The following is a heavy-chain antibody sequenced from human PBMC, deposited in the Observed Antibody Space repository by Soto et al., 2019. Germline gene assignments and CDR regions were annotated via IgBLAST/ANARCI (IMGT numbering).Heavy chain of an antibody. D-gene: IGHD3-22*01. CDR1: GGSISSGDYY. CDR3: ASYDYYDSSGYTF. CDR2: IYYSGST. Sequence: NPSETLSLTCTVSGGSISSGDYYWSWIRQPPGKGLEWIGYIYYSGSTYYNPSLKSRVTISVDTSKNQFSLKLSSVTAADTAVYYCASYDYYDSSGYTFWGQGTLVTVSS. J-gene: IGHJ4*02. V-gene: IGHV4-30-4*01.